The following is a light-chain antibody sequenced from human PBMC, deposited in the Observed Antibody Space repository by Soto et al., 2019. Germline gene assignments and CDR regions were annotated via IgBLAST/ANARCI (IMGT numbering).Light chain of an antibody. J-gene: IGKJ1*01. Sequence: DIQLTQSPSFLSASVGDRVTITCRASQDINSYLAWYQQKPGKAPRLLIYAASTLQSAVPSRFSGGGSETEFTLTISSLQAEDLATYYCQQLNSYPRTFGQGTKVEF. CDR2: AAS. V-gene: IGKV1-9*01. CDR1: QDINSY. CDR3: QQLNSYPRT.